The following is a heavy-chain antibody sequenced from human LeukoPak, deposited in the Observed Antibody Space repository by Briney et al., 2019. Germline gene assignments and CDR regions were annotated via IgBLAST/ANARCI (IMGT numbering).Heavy chain of an antibody. CDR2: IYYSGST. CDR3: ARHVPDTAMVAALFDY. V-gene: IGHV4-39*01. J-gene: IGHJ4*02. Sequence: SETLSLTCTVSGGSISSSSYYWGWIRQPPGEGLEWIGSIYYSGSTYYNPSLKSRVTISVDTSKNQFSLKLSSVTAADTAVYYCARHVPDTAMVAALFDYWGQGTLVTVSS. CDR1: GGSISSSSYY. D-gene: IGHD5-18*01.